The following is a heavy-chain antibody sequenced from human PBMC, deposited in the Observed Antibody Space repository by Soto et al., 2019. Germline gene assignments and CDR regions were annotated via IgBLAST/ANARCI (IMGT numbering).Heavy chain of an antibody. D-gene: IGHD1-1*01. Sequence: QVHLVQSGAEVKKPGASVKVSCKGSGYAFTTYGITWVRQAPGQGLERMGWISAHNGNTNYAQKLQGRVTVTRDTSTSTVYMELRSLRSDDTAVYYCARGRYGDYWGQGALVTVSS. CDR2: ISAHNGNT. J-gene: IGHJ4*02. CDR1: GYAFTTYG. V-gene: IGHV1-18*01. CDR3: ARGRYGDY.